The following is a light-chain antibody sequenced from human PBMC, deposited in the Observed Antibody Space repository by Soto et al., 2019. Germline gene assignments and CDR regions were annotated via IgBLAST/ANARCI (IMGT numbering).Light chain of an antibody. V-gene: IGKV3-11*01. CDR3: QHRNNRPFS. J-gene: IGKJ3*01. CDR2: DAS. CDR1: QSVNNY. Sequence: EIVLTQSRATLSLSPGERATLSCRASQSVNNYLAWYQQRPGQAPRLLIYDASNRATGIPARFSGSGSGTDFTLTISSLEPEDFAVYYCQHRNNRPFSFGPGTKVDIK.